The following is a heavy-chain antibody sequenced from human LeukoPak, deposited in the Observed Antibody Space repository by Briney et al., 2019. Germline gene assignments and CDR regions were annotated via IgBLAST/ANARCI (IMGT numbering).Heavy chain of an antibody. CDR3: ARDCCNSAWYSD. V-gene: IGHV3-23*01. CDR2: ISNSGGGT. Sequence: GGSLRLSCAASGFTFSNYAMSWVRQAPGKGLEWVSAISNSGGGTYYADSVKGRFTISRDNSKNTLYLQMNSLRAEDTAVYYCARDCCNSAWYSDWGQGTLVTVSS. CDR1: GFTFSNYA. J-gene: IGHJ4*02. D-gene: IGHD2/OR15-2a*01.